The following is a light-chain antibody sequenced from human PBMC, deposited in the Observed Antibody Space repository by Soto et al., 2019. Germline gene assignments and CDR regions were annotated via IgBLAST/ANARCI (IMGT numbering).Light chain of an antibody. Sequence: QSVLTQPASVSGSPGQSITISCTGTSSDVDGYNYVSWYQYHPGKAPKLMIYDVNNRPSGVSNRFSGSKSGNTASLTISGPQAEDEADYYCSSFTISRNTVIFGGGTK. CDR3: SSFTISRNTVI. J-gene: IGLJ2*01. CDR1: SSDVDGYNY. CDR2: DVN. V-gene: IGLV2-14*01.